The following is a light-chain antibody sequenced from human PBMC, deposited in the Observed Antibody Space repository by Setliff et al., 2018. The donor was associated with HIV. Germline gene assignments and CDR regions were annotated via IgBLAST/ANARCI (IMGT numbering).Light chain of an antibody. V-gene: IGLV2-14*03. J-gene: IGLJ1*01. CDR2: DVS. CDR1: SSDVGGYNY. Sequence: LAQPASVSGSPGQSITISCTGTSSDVGGYNYVSWYQQHPGKAPKLMIYDVSNRPSGVSNRFSGSKSGNTASLTISGLQAEDEADYYCSSYTSSSILYVFGTGTKVTVL. CDR3: SSYTSSSILYV.